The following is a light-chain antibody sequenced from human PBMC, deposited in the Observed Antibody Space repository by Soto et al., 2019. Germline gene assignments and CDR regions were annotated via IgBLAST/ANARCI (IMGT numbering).Light chain of an antibody. V-gene: IGKV3-20*01. CDR1: QSVSSSY. CDR3: QQYGSSPPYT. Sequence: EIVLTQSPGTLSLSPGERVTLSCRASQSVSSSYLAWYQQKPGQAPRLVIYGASSRATGIPDRFSGSGSGTDFTLTISRLEPEDFAVYYCQQYGSSPPYTFGQGTKLEIK. CDR2: GAS. J-gene: IGKJ2*01.